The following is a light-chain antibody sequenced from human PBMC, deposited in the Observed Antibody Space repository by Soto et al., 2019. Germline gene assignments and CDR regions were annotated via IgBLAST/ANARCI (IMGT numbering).Light chain of an antibody. CDR3: QQCGGSPLFS. Sequence: EIVLTQSPGTLSLSPGERATLSCTASQSVTSSCLAWYQRKPGQAPRLLIHTTSIRATDIPDRFSGSGSGTLFTLTISRLEPEDFAVYYCQQCGGSPLFSFGPGTRVEI. CDR2: TTS. CDR1: QSVTSSC. V-gene: IGKV3-20*01. J-gene: IGKJ3*01.